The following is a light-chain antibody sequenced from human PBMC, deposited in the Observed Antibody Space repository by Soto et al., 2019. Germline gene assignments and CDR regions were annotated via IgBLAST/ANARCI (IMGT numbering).Light chain of an antibody. V-gene: IGLV2-14*01. CDR3: SSYTTSSTYV. CDR1: SSDVGSYNY. J-gene: IGLJ1*01. Sequence: QSVLTQPASVSGSPGQSITISCTGTSSDVGSYNYVSWYQQHPGKAPKVMIYDVSNRPSGVSYRFSGSKSGNTASLTISGLQAEGEADYYCSSYTTSSTYVFGTGTKVTVL. CDR2: DVS.